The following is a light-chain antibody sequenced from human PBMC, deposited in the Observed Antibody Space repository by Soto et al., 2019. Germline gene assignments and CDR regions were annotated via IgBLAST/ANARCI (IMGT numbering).Light chain of an antibody. CDR1: SSDVGGYNY. CDR2: EVS. Sequence: QSVLTQPASVSGSPGQSITISCTGTSSDVGGYNYDSWYQQHPGKAPKLMIYEVSNRPSGVSNPFSGSTSGNTASLTISGLPAEDEADYYCSSYTSSSTPYVFGTGTKVTVL. CDR3: SSYTSSSTPYV. V-gene: IGLV2-14*01. J-gene: IGLJ1*01.